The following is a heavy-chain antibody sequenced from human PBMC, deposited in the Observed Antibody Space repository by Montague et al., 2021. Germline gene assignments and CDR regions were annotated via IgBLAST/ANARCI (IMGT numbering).Heavy chain of an antibody. Sequence: SLRLSCAASGFTFSSYGMHWVRQAPGKGLVWVSRINSDGSSTIYADSVKGRFTISRDNAKNTLYLQMNSLRAEDTAVYYCARGEQQLVTSYDYWGQGTLVTVSS. V-gene: IGHV3-74*01. CDR2: INSDGSST. CDR1: GFTFSSYG. CDR3: ARGEQQLVTSYDY. D-gene: IGHD6-13*01. J-gene: IGHJ4*02.